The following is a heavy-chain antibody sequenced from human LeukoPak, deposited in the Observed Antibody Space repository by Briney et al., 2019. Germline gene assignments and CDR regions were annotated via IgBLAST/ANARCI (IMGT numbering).Heavy chain of an antibody. CDR3: AGFDDYGPWDY. V-gene: IGHV4-34*01. Sequence: SETLSLTCAVYGGSFSGYYWSWIRQPPGKGLEWIGEINHSGSTNYNPSLKSRVTISVDTSKNQFSLKLSSVTAADTAVYYCAGFDDYGPWDYWGQGTLVTVSS. D-gene: IGHD4/OR15-4a*01. CDR2: INHSGST. J-gene: IGHJ4*02. CDR1: GGSFSGYY.